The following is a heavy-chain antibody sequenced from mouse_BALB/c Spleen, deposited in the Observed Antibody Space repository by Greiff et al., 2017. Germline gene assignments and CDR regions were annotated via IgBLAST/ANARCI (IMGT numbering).Heavy chain of an antibody. V-gene: IGHV5-17*02. CDR2: ISSGSSTI. Sequence: EVMLVESGGGLVQPGGSRKLSCAASGFTFSSFGMHWVRQAPEKGLEWVAYISSGSSTIYYADTVKGRFTISRDNPKNTLFLQMTSLRSEDTAMYYCARSPHADYWGQGTTLTVSS. CDR3: ARSPHADY. CDR1: GFTFSSFG. J-gene: IGHJ2*01.